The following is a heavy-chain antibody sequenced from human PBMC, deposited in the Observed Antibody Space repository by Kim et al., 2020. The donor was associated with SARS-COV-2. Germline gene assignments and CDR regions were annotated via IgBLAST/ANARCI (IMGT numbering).Heavy chain of an antibody. CDR2: IYSGGSST. D-gene: IGHD6-13*01. CDR1: GFTFSSYA. V-gene: IGHV3-23*03. Sequence: GGSLRLSCAASGFTFSSYAMSWVRQAPGKGLEWVSVIYSGGSSTYYADSVKGRFTISRDNSKNTLYLQMNSLRAEDTAVYYCAKVFFGSSWPFDYWGQGTLVTVSS. J-gene: IGHJ4*02. CDR3: AKVFFGSSWPFDY.